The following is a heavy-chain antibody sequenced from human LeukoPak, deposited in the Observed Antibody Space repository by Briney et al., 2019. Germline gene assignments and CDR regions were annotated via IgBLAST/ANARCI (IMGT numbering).Heavy chain of an antibody. V-gene: IGHV3-21*01. J-gene: IGHJ6*03. D-gene: IGHD3-16*02. CDR2: ISSSSSYI. CDR1: GFTFSSYS. Sequence: AGGSLRLSCAASGFTFSSYSMNWVRQAPGKGLEWVSSISSSSSYIYYADSVKGRFTISRDNAKNSLYLQMNSLRAEDTAVYYRARDDVEWESSQDSYYYYMDVWGKGTTVTISS. CDR3: ARDDVEWESSQDSYYYYMDV.